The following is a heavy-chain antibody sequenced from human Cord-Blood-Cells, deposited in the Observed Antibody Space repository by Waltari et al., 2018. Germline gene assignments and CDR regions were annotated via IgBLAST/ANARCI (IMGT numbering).Heavy chain of an antibody. Sequence: QVQLVESGGGVVQPGRSLRPSCAASGFTFSSYGMHWVRPAPGQRLDWVAVISYDGSNKYYADSVKGRFTISRDNSKNTLYLQMNSLRAEDTAVYYCAATEYYGSGSYSSYYYYGMDVWGQGTTVTVSS. D-gene: IGHD3-10*01. CDR3: AATEYYGSGSYSSYYYYGMDV. CDR1: GFTFSSYG. CDR2: ISYDGSNK. J-gene: IGHJ6*02. V-gene: IGHV3-30*03.